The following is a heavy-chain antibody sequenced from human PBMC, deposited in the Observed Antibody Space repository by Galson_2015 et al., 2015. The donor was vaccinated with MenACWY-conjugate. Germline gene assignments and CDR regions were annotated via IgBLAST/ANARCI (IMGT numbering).Heavy chain of an antibody. V-gene: IGHV5-10-1*01. D-gene: IGHD3-22*01. Sequence: QSGAEVKKPGESLRISCTGSGYSFTSYWISWVRQMPGKGLEWMGRIDPSDSYTNYSPSFQGHVTISADKSISTAYLQWSSLKASDTAMYYCARLRRYYDSSGYYYTDYWGQGTLVTVSS. CDR3: ARLRRYYDSSGYYYTDY. CDR2: IDPSDSYT. CDR1: GYSFTSYW. J-gene: IGHJ4*02.